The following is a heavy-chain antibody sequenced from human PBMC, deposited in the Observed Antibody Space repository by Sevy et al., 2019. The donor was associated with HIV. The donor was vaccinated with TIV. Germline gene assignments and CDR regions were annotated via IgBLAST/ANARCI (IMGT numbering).Heavy chain of an antibody. CDR1: GFTFSGSA. CDR3: TREDSVVVVYAFDI. CDR2: IRSKANSYAT. V-gene: IGHV3-73*01. D-gene: IGHD2-15*01. J-gene: IGHJ3*02. Sequence: GESLKISCAASGFTFSGSAMHWVRQASGKGLEWVGRIRSKANSYATAYAASVKGRFTISRDDSKNTAYLQMNSLKTEDTAVYYCTREDSVVVVYAFDIWGQGTMVTVSS.